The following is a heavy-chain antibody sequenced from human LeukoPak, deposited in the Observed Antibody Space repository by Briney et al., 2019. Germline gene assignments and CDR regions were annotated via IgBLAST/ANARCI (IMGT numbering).Heavy chain of an antibody. Sequence: WASVKVSCKASGGTFSSYSISWVGQAPGQGLEWMGGIIPFFGTANYAQKFQGRFTITADESKSTPYMELSSLRSEDTAVYYCARSRDGYNKIKPYYFDYWGQGTLVTVSS. J-gene: IGHJ4*02. CDR1: GGTFSSYS. D-gene: IGHD5-24*01. CDR3: ARSRDGYNKIKPYYFDY. V-gene: IGHV1-69*13. CDR2: IIPFFGTA.